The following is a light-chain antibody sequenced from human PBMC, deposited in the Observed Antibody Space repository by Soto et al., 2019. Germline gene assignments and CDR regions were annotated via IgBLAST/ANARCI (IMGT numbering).Light chain of an antibody. Sequence: IGLTRAPGALYFSPSEGATLSCRVSQSVSSSYLAWYQQKPGQAPRLLIYGASSRATGIPDRFSGSGSGTDFTLTTSSLQPEDVAVYYCQQYGSSPLTFGGGTKVDIK. CDR3: QQYGSSPLT. CDR2: GAS. V-gene: IGKV3-20*01. CDR1: QSVSSSY. J-gene: IGKJ4*01.